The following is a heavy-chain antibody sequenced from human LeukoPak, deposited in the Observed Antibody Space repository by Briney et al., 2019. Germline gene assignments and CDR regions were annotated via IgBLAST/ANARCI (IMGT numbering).Heavy chain of an antibody. CDR2: ISPYNGNT. CDR3: ATDAGYFYY. Sequence: GASVTVSCKDSGYTFRSYGCSGVRQAPGQGLEWMGWISPYNGNTNYAQRFQGRVTMTTDTSTSTAYMELRSLRFDDTAVYYCATDAGYFYYWVRGTLVTVSS. J-gene: IGHJ4*02. V-gene: IGHV1-18*01. CDR1: GYTFRSYG.